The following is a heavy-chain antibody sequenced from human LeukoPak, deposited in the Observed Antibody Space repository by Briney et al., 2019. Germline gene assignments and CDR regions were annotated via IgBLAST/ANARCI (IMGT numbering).Heavy chain of an antibody. J-gene: IGHJ4*02. CDR2: IYHSGST. Sequence: SQTLSLTCTVSGGSISSGGYYWSWIRQPLGKGLEWIGYIYHSGSTYYNPSLKSRVTISVDRSKNQFSLKLSSVTAADTAVYYCARGDYGEPLDYWGQGTLVTVSS. V-gene: IGHV4-30-2*01. CDR3: ARGDYGEPLDY. CDR1: GGSISSGGYY. D-gene: IGHD4-17*01.